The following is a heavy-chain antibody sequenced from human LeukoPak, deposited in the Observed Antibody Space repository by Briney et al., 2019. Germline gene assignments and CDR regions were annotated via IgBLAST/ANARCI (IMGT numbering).Heavy chain of an antibody. CDR2: IYSGGST. D-gene: IGHD3-22*01. J-gene: IGHJ1*01. CDR3: ARDGLLEYFQH. V-gene: IGHV3-53*01. CDR1: GFTVSSNY. Sequence: GGSLRLSCAASGFTVSSNYMSWVRQPPGKGLEWVSVIYSGGSTYYADSVKGRFTISRDNSKNTLYLQMNSLRAEDTAVYYCARDGLLEYFQHWGQGTLVTVSS.